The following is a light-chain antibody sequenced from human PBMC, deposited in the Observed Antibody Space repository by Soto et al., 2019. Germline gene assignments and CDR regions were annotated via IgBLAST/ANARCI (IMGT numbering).Light chain of an antibody. Sequence: EIVLTQSPGTLSLSPGERATLSCRASQSVGSTYLAWYQQKPGQAPRLLIYDASSRATGIPDRFSGSGSGTDFTLTISRLEPEDFATYYCQQFNSYPITFGQGTRLEIK. CDR3: QQFNSYPIT. CDR2: DAS. V-gene: IGKV3-20*01. CDR1: QSVGSTY. J-gene: IGKJ5*01.